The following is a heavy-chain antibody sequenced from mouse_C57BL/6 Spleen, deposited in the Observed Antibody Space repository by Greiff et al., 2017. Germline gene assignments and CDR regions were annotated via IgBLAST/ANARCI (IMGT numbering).Heavy chain of an antibody. Sequence: VQLQQSGPELVKPGASVKISCKASGYSFTGYYMNWVKQSPEKSLEWIGEINPSTGGTTYNQKFKAKATLTVDKSSSTAYMQLKSLTSEDSAVYYCARGGHGLGGFFAYWGQGTLVTVAA. CDR2: INPSTGGT. V-gene: IGHV1-42*01. CDR1: GYSFTGYY. D-gene: IGHD4-1*01. CDR3: ARGGHGLGGFFAY. J-gene: IGHJ3*01.